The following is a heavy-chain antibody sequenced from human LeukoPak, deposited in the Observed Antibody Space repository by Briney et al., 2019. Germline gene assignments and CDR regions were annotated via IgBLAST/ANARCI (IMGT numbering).Heavy chain of an antibody. J-gene: IGHJ4*02. D-gene: IGHD1-26*01. Sequence: GGSLRLSCAASGFTFSSYAMHWVRQAPGKGLEYVSAITSDGGSTYYASSVKGRFTISRDNSKNTLYLQMGSLRAEDMAVYYCAGDIAPGSGSALDYWGRGTLVTVSS. CDR2: ITSDGGST. CDR1: GFTFSSYA. CDR3: AGDIAPGSGSALDY. V-gene: IGHV3-64*01.